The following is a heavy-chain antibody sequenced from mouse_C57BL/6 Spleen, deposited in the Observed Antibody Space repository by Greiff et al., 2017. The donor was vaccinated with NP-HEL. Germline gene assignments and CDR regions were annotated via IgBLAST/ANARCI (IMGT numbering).Heavy chain of an antibody. CDR3: ARRDFYSNYQYYYAMDY. CDR1: GYTFTSYW. CDR2: IHPNSGST. J-gene: IGHJ4*01. D-gene: IGHD2-5*01. V-gene: IGHV1-64*01. Sequence: VQLQQPGAELVKPGASVKLSCKASGYTFTSYWMHWVKQRPGQGLEWIGMIHPNSGSTNYNEKFKSKATLTVDKSSSTAYMQLSSLTSEDSAVYYCARRDFYSNYQYYYAMDYWGQGTSVTVSS.